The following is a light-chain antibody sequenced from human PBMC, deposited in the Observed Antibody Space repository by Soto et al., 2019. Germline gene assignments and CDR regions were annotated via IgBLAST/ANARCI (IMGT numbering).Light chain of an antibody. CDR1: QSVGRS. V-gene: IGKV3-15*01. J-gene: IGKJ4*01. Sequence: IVMTQSPATLSVSPGERATLSCRASQSVGRSLAWYQQKPGQAPRLLMYGTSARATGIPATFSGSGSGTEFTLTISSLQSEDFAVYYCQQYDNWPSVTVGGGTKVDIK. CDR2: GTS. CDR3: QQYDNWPSVT.